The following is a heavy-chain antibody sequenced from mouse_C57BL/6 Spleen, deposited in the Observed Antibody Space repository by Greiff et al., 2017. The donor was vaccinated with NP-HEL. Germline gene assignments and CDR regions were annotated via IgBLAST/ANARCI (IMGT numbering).Heavy chain of an antibody. V-gene: IGHV1-80*01. D-gene: IGHD2-4*01. CDR3: ARWGDYEDAWFAY. Sequence: VQLQESGAELVKPGASVKISCKASGYAFSSYWMNWVKQRPGKGLEWIGKIYPGDGDTNYNGRFKGKATLTADKSSSTAYMQLSSLTSEDSAVYFCARWGDYEDAWFAYWGQGTLVTVSA. CDR2: IYPGDGDT. CDR1: GYAFSSYW. J-gene: IGHJ3*01.